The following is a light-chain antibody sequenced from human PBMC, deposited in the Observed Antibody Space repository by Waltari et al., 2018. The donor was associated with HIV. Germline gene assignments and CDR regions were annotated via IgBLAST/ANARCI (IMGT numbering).Light chain of an antibody. Sequence: AVTQPASVSGLPGQSTTISCTGGDSDVGLYNIVSWYQQHSGKPPRLILYDVDSRASGVSDRFSGSMSGNTASLTISGLRAEDEAHYYCASFTGDSTVMFGGGTEVTVL. V-gene: IGLV2-14*03. J-gene: IGLJ3*02. CDR1: DSDVGLYNI. CDR3: ASFTGDSTVM. CDR2: DVD.